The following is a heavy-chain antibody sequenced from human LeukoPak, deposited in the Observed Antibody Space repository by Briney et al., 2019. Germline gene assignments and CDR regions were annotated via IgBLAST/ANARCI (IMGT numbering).Heavy chain of an antibody. CDR3: ASLEGGPSDGR. D-gene: IGHD3-3*01. CDR1: GFPVRSRY. V-gene: IGHV3-53*01. Sequence: GGSLRLSCEVFGFPVRSRYMTWVRQPPGKGLECVSVIYSGGTTYHIDSVKGRFTISRDISKSTMYLEMNSLRVEDTAIYYCASLEGGPSDGRWGQGTLVTVSS. CDR2: IYSGGTT. J-gene: IGHJ4*02.